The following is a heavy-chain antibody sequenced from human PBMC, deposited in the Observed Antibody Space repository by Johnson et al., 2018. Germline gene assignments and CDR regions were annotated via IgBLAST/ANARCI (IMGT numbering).Heavy chain of an antibody. CDR3: ARLTYYFDSSGYYYYYYYYYMDV. V-gene: IGHV2-26*01. Sequence: ESGPVLVKPTETLTLTCTVSGFSLSNARMGVSWIRQPPGKALEWLAHIFSNDEKSYSKSLKSRLTISTDTSKSQVVLTMTDLDPVDKATYYCARLTYYFDSSGYYYYYYYYYMDVWGKGTTVTVSS. CDR1: GFSLSNARMG. J-gene: IGHJ6*03. CDR2: IFSNDEK. D-gene: IGHD3-22*01.